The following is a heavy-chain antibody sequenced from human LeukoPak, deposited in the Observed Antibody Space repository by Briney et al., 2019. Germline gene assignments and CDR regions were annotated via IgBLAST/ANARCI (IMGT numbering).Heavy chain of an antibody. CDR3: ARVGYSYGFDY. J-gene: IGHJ4*02. CDR1: GFTFSSYA. V-gene: IGHV3-66*01. D-gene: IGHD5-18*01. Sequence: PGGSLRLSCAASGFTFSSYAMSWVRQAPGKGLEWVSVIYSGGSTYYADSVKGRFTISRDNSKNTLYLQMNSLRAEDTAVYYCARVGYSYGFDYWGQGTLVTVSS. CDR2: IYSGGST.